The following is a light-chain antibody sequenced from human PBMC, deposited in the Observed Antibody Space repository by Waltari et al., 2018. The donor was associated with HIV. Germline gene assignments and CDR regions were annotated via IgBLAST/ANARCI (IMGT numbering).Light chain of an antibody. CDR1: QNVDSW. V-gene: IGKV1-5*03. CDR2: KAS. CDR3: QQYNSDFYT. Sequence: IQMTQSPSILSASVGDRVTITCRASQNVDSWLAWYQQRPGTAPKLLIYKASTLEYGVPARFSGSGSGTDFSLTINGLHPDDFATYFCQQYNSDFYTFGQGTRLDLK. J-gene: IGKJ2*01.